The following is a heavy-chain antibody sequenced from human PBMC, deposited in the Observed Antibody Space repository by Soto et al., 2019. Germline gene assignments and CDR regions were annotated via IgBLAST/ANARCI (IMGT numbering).Heavy chain of an antibody. CDR1: GGSISSYY. CDR3: ARGAERVAMPSGY. CDR2: ISYSGST. D-gene: IGHD2-2*01. Sequence: QVQLQESGPGLVKPSETLSLTCTGSGGSISSYYWSWIRQPPGKGLEWIGYISYSGSTNYNPSLKSRVTISVETSKTQFSRKLSSVTAADTAVYYWARGAERVAMPSGYWCQGTLVTVSS. J-gene: IGHJ4*02. V-gene: IGHV4-59*01.